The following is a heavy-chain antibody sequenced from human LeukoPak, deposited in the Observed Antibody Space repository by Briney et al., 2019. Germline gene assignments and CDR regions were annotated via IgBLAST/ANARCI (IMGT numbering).Heavy chain of an antibody. CDR3: ASLWFGELYNWFDP. CDR2: INHSGST. V-gene: IGHV4-34*01. D-gene: IGHD3-10*01. Sequence: SETLSLTCAVYGGSFSGYYWSWIRQPPGKGLEWIGEINHSGSTNYSPSLKSRVTISVDTSKNQFSLKLSSVTAADTAVYYCASLWFGELYNWFDPWGQGTLVTVSP. J-gene: IGHJ5*02. CDR1: GGSFSGYY.